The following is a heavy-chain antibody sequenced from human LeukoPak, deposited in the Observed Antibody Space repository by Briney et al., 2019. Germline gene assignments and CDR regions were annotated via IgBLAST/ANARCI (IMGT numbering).Heavy chain of an antibody. J-gene: IGHJ2*01. CDR3: ARGIWEMATIPYWYFDI. D-gene: IGHD5-24*01. CDR1: GGSISSYY. CDR2: IYTSGST. V-gene: IGHV4-4*07. Sequence: PSETLSLTCTVSGGSISSYYWSWIRQPAGKGLEWIGRIYTSGSTNYNPSLNSRVTMSVDTSRNQFSLKLTSVTAADTALYYCARGIWEMATIPYWYFDIWGRGTLVTVSS.